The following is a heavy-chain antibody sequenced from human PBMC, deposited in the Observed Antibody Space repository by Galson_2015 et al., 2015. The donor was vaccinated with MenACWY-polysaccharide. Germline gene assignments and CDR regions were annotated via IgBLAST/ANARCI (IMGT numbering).Heavy chain of an antibody. CDR3: ARDPEQKVTTVPTGRFDY. J-gene: IGHJ4*02. V-gene: IGHV7-4-1*02. D-gene: IGHD4-17*01. CDR1: GYTFTSYA. Sequence: SVKVSCKASGYTFTSYAMNWVRQAPGQGLEWMGWINTNTGNPTYAQGFTGRVVFSLDTSVNTAYLQISSLKAEDTAVYYCARDPEQKVTTVPTGRFDYWGQGTLVTVSS. CDR2: INTNTGNP.